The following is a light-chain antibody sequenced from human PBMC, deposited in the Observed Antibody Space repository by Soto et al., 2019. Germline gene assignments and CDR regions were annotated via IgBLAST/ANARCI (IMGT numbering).Light chain of an antibody. CDR2: END. CDR1: SSNIGKYY. J-gene: IGLJ1*01. Sequence: QSVLTQPPSVSAAPGQKVTMSCSGSSSNIGKYYVSWHLQLPGTAPKLLIYENDKRPSGIPDRFSGSKSGTSATLGITGLQTGDEADYYCGTWDSSLTTFVFGTGTKVTVL. CDR3: GTWDSSLTTFV. V-gene: IGLV1-51*02.